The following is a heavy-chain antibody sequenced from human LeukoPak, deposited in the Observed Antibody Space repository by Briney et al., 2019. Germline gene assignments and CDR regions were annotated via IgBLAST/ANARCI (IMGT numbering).Heavy chain of an antibody. J-gene: IGHJ4*02. V-gene: IGHV3-74*01. CDR3: ARAVSVHYGTFDY. D-gene: IGHD3-10*01. CDR1: GFSVSSCW. CDR2: INGDGSST. Sequence: GGSLRLSCAASGFSVSSCWMHWVRQAPGKGLVWVSRINGDGSSTSYADSVRGRFTISRDNAKSTVYLQMNSLRAEDTAVYYCARAVSVHYGTFDYWGQGTLVTVSS.